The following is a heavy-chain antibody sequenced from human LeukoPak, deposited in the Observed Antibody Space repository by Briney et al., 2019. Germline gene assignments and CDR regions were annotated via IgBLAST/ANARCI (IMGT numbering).Heavy chain of an antibody. D-gene: IGHD5-24*01. CDR2: IRYDGSNK. CDR3: AKGEGYNYHLDY. CDR1: GFTFSSYG. J-gene: IGHJ4*02. V-gene: IGHV3-30*02. Sequence: PGGSLRLSCAASGFTFSSYGMSWVRQAPGKGLEWVAFIRYDGSNKYYADSVKGRFTISRDNSKNTLYLQMNSLRAEDTAVYYCAKGEGYNYHLDYWGQGTLVTVSS.